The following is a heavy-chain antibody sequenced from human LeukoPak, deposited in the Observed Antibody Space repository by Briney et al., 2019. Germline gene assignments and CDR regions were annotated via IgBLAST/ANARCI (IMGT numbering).Heavy chain of an antibody. J-gene: IGHJ4*02. D-gene: IGHD5-12*01. CDR2: IYYSGST. V-gene: IGHV4-59*12. CDR1: GGSISSYY. CDR3: AREGYSGYDFTAY. Sequence: PSETLSLTCTVSGGSISSYYWSWIRQPPGKGLEWIGYIYYSGSTNYNPSLKSRVTISVDTSKNQFSLKLSSVTAADTAVYYCAREGYSGYDFTAYWGQGTLVTVSS.